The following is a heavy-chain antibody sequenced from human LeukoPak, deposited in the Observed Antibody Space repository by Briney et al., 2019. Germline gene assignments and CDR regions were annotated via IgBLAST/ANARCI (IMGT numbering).Heavy chain of an antibody. CDR3: ARDLYDYVWGSYRSPDAFDI. D-gene: IGHD3-16*02. V-gene: IGHV4-59*12. Sequence: PSETLSLTCTVSGGSISSYYWSWIRQPPGKGLEWIGYIYYSGSTNYNPSLKSRVTMSVDTSKNQFSLKLSSVTAADTAVYYCARDLYDYVWGSYRSPDAFDIWGQGTMVTVSS. CDR2: IYYSGST. J-gene: IGHJ3*02. CDR1: GGSISSYY.